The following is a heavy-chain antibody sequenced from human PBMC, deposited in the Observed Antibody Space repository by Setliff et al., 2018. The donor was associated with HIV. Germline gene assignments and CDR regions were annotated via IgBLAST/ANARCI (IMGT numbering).Heavy chain of an antibody. D-gene: IGHD3-9*01. V-gene: IGHV7-4-1*02. CDR3: ARDFLGDPDWSLDY. J-gene: IGHJ4*02. CDR2: INTNTGIP. CDR1: GYTFTSYA. Sequence: VASVKVSCKASGYTFTSYAMNWVRQAPGQGLEWMGWINTNTGIPTYAQALSGRFVFSLDTSVTTAYLQISSLTAEDTAVYYCARDFLGDPDWSLDYWGQGTLVTVSS.